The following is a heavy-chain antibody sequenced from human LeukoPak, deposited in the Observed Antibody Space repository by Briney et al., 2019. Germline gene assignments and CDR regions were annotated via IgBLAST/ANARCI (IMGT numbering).Heavy chain of an antibody. CDR3: ARDDSYGLDY. CDR2: ISSSGSTI. D-gene: IGHD5-18*01. CDR1: GFISSSYE. V-gene: IGHV3-48*03. J-gene: IGHJ4*02. Sequence: GGSLRLSCAASGFISSSYEMNWVRQAPGKGLEWVSYISSSGSTIYYAGSVKGRFTISRDNAKNSLYLQMNSLRAEDTAVYYCARDDSYGLDYWGQGTLVTVSS.